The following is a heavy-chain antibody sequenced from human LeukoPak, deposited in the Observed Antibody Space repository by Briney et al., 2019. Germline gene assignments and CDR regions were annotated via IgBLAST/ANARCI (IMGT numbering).Heavy chain of an antibody. D-gene: IGHD3-22*01. J-gene: IGHJ4*02. Sequence: SETLSLTCTVSGGSISSSYWSWIRQPPGKGLEWIGYIYYSGSTNYNPSLKSRVSISPDTSKNQFSLKLSSVTAADTAVYYCARVPRDYYDSSGHTIDYWGQGTLVTVSS. CDR2: IYYSGST. CDR3: ARVPRDYYDSSGHTIDY. V-gene: IGHV4-59*01. CDR1: GGSISSSY.